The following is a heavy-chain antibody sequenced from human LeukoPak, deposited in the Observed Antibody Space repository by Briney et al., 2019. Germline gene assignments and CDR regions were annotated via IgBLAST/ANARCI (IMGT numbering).Heavy chain of an antibody. V-gene: IGHV1-69*04. CDR1: GGTFISYA. CDR3: ARDSAPRTYYYDSSGYHDAFDI. CDR2: IIPILGIA. J-gene: IGHJ3*02. Sequence: ASVNVSCKASGGTFISYAISWVRQAPGQGLEWMGRIIPILGIANYAQKFQGRVTITADKSTSTAYMELSSLRSEDTAVYYCARDSAPRTYYYDSSGYHDAFDIWGQGTMVTVSS. D-gene: IGHD3-22*01.